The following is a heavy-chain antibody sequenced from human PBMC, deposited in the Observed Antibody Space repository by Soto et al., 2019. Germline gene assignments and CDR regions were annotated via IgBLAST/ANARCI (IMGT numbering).Heavy chain of an antibody. Sequence: EVPLVESGGGLIPPGGSLRLSCAASGFLVNSAYMTWVRQAPGKGLEWLSMINSDGSTLYAESVKGRFTISRDNSKNRLDLQMNSLRAEDTARYYCARSGYSFAWGYWGQGTLVIVTS. CDR3: ARSGYSFAWGY. CDR2: INSDGST. V-gene: IGHV3-53*01. D-gene: IGHD5-18*01. J-gene: IGHJ4*02. CDR1: GFLVNSAY.